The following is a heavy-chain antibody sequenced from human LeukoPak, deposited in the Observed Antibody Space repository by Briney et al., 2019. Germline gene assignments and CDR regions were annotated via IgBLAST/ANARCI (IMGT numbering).Heavy chain of an antibody. Sequence: GGSLRLSCAASGFTVSSNYMTWVRQAPGKGLEWVSIIYGGGSTYYADSVKGRFTISRDNSKNTLYLQMNSLRADDTAVYYCAREHDSSGYAKYYYYYGMDVWGQGTTVTVSS. J-gene: IGHJ6*02. D-gene: IGHD3-22*01. V-gene: IGHV3-53*01. CDR1: GFTVSSNY. CDR3: AREHDSSGYAKYYYYYGMDV. CDR2: IYGGGST.